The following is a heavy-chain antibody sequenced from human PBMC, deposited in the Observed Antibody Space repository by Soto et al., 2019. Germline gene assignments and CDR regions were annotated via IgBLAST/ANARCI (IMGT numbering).Heavy chain of an antibody. Sequence: GSLRLSCAASGFTFSSYSMNWVRQAPGKGLEWVSSISSSSYIYYADSVKGRFTISRDNAKNSLYLQMNSLRAEDTAVYYCARGAMVRPFDYWGQGTLVTVSS. CDR3: ARGAMVRPFDY. CDR1: GFTFSSYS. J-gene: IGHJ4*02. D-gene: IGHD5-18*01. CDR2: ISSSSYI. V-gene: IGHV3-21*01.